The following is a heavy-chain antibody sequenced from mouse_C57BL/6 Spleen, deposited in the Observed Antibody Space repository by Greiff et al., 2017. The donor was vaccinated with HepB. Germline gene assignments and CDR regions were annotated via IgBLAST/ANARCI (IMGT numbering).Heavy chain of an antibody. D-gene: IGHD3-2*02. CDR1: GYTFTSYW. Sequence: VQLQQPGAELVRPGTSVKLSCKASGYTFTSYWMHWVKQRPGQGLEWIGVIDPSDSYTNYNQKFKGKATLTVDTSSSAAYMQLSSLTSEDSAVYYCARSGRQLRLPFAYWGQGTLVTVSA. CDR3: ARSGRQLRLPFAY. V-gene: IGHV1-59*01. CDR2: IDPSDSYT. J-gene: IGHJ3*01.